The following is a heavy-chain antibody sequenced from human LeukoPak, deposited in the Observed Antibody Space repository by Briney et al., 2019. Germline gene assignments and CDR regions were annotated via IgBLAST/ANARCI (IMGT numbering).Heavy chain of an antibody. CDR3: AREGATTAFDY. CDR2: INSDGSST. CDR1: GFTFSSYW. J-gene: IGHJ4*02. D-gene: IGHD1-26*01. V-gene: IGHV3-74*01. Sequence: GGSLRLSCAASGFTFSSYWMHWVRQAPGKGLVWVSRINSDGSSTSYADSVKGRFTISRDNAKNTLYLQMNSLRAEDTAVYYCAREGATTAFDYWGQGTLVTVSS.